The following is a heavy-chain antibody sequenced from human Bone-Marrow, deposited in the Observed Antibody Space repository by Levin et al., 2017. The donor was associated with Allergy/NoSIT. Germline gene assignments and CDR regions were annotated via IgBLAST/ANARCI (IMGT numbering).Heavy chain of an antibody. CDR3: AKLGLQWLNQDAFDS. CDR2: ISGRGTS. V-gene: IGHV3-23*01. Sequence: RAGGSLRLSCSASGFSFNNYALSWVRQAPGRGLEWLSTISGRGTSYYADSVKGRFTVSRDNSKNTLFLLLNSLRADDTAVYYCAKLGLQWLNQDAFDSWGRGTKVTVSS. CDR1: GFSFNNYA. J-gene: IGHJ3*02. D-gene: IGHD6-19*01.